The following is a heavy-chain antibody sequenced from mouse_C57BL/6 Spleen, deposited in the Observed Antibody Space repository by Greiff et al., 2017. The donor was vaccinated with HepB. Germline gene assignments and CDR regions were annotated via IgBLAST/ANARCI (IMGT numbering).Heavy chain of an antibody. V-gene: IGHV1-4*01. J-gene: IGHJ4*01. D-gene: IGHD3-1*01. CDR1: GYTFTSYT. CDR3: AISGGRDYAMDY. Sequence: VQLQQSGAELARPGASVKMSCKASGYTFTSYTMHWVKQRPGQGLEWIGYINPSSGYTKYNQKFKDKATLTADKSSSTAYMQLSSLTSEDSAVYYCAISGGRDYAMDYWGQGTSVTVSS. CDR2: INPSSGYT.